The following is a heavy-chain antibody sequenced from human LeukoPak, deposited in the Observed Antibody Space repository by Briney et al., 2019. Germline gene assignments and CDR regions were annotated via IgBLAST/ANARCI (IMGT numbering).Heavy chain of an antibody. CDR1: GFTFSTYS. J-gene: IGHJ4*02. CDR3: AREGPAAPEDY. CDR2: IRSSGTTT. Sequence: GGSLRLSCAASGFTFSTYSMNWVRQAPGKGLEWVSYIRSSGTTTYYADSVEGRFTISRDNGKNSLYLQMNSLRAEDTGVYYCAREGPAAPEDYWGQGTLVTVSS. D-gene: IGHD6-13*01. V-gene: IGHV3-48*01.